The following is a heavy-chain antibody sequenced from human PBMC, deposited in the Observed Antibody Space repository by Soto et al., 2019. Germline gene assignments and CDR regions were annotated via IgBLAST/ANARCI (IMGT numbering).Heavy chain of an antibody. CDR1: GFTFRSSP. CDR2: INGGDDSK. CDR3: AKGINFRLLCFDY. V-gene: IGHV3-23*01. Sequence: GGSLRLSCAVSGFTFRSSPMSWVRRAPGKGLEWVSGINGGDDSKHYAESVRGRFTIIRDNSKNTLLLQMNSLRVEDTAIYYGAKGINFRLLCFDYLVQGTLGTVSS. J-gene: IGHJ4*02. D-gene: IGHD3-3*01.